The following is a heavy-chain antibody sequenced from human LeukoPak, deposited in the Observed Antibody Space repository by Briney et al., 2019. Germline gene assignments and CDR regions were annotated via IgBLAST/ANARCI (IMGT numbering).Heavy chain of an antibody. V-gene: IGHV3-23*01. CDR2: ISGSGRTT. CDR3: AKNVVVKRYFDY. Sequence: RSGGSLRLSCAASGFTFSNHAMSWVRQAPGKGLQWVSVISGSGRTTEYADSVKGRFTISRDNSKNTLSLQMNSLRVEDTAIYYCAKNVVVKRYFDYWGQGTLINVSS. D-gene: IGHD2-15*01. J-gene: IGHJ4*02. CDR1: GFTFSNHA.